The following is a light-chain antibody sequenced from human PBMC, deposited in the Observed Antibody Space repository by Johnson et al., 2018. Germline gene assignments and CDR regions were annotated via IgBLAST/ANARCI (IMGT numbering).Light chain of an antibody. CDR1: SYNIGNNY. J-gene: IGLJ1*01. CDR3: GTWARRLSAGNV. CDR2: ENN. Sequence: QSVLTQPPSVSAAPGQKVTISCSGSSYNIGNNYVSWYQQLPGTAPKLLIYENNKRPSGIPDRFSGSKSGTSATLGITGLQTGDEAGYYCGTWARRLSAGNVLGTGTKVTVL. V-gene: IGLV1-51*02.